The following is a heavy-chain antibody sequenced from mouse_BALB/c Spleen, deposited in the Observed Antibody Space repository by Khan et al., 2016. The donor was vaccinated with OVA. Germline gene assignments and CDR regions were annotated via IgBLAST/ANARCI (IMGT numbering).Heavy chain of an antibody. CDR3: ARSLIDYYGSSPY. V-gene: IGHV3-2*02. D-gene: IGHD1-1*01. Sequence: EVQLVESGPGLVKPSQSLSLTCTVTGYSITSDYAWNWIRQFPGNKLEWMGYISYSGSTSYNPSLKSRISITRDTSKNQFFLQLNSVTTEDTATYYCARSLIDYYGSSPYWGQGTLVTVSA. CDR2: ISYSGST. CDR1: GYSITSDYA. J-gene: IGHJ3*01.